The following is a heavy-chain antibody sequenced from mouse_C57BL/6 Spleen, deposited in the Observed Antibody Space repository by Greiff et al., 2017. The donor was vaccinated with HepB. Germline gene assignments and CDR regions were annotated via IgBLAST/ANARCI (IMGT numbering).Heavy chain of an antibody. Sequence: EVQLQQSGPGLVKPSQSLSLTCSVTGYSITSGYYWNWIRQFPGNKLEWMGYISYDGSNNYNPSLKNRISITRDTSKNQFFLKLNSVTTEDTATYYCASQEAMDYWGQGTSVTVSS. D-gene: IGHD3-2*02. J-gene: IGHJ4*01. CDR2: ISYDGSN. CDR1: GYSITSGYY. V-gene: IGHV3-6*01. CDR3: ASQEAMDY.